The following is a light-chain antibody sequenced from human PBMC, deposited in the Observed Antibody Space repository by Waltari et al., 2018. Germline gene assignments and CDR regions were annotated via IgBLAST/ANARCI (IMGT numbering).Light chain of an antibody. V-gene: IGLV2-23*01. J-gene: IGLJ2*01. CDR1: STDLGSSTL. CDR2: EGT. CDR3: FSYADGRSLV. Sequence: QSALTQPASVSGSPGQSITISCTGSSTDLGSSTLVSWYQHHPDKAPKLLIYEGTERPSGISHRFSGYKSGTPASLTSSPLQAEDEADYYCFSYADGRSLVFGGGTKLTVL.